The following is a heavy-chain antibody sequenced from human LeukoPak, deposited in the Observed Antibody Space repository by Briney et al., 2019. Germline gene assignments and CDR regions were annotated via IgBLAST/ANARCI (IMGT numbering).Heavy chain of an antibody. Sequence: GESLKISCKGSGYSFTSYWIGWVRQMPGKGLEWIGTIYPGDSDTRYSPSFQGQVTISADKSISTAYLQWSSLKASDTAMYYCASTPLYYYDSSGSFGYFDYWGQGTLVTVSS. V-gene: IGHV5-51*01. CDR3: ASTPLYYYDSSGSFGYFDY. J-gene: IGHJ4*02. CDR1: GYSFTSYW. D-gene: IGHD3-22*01. CDR2: IYPGDSDT.